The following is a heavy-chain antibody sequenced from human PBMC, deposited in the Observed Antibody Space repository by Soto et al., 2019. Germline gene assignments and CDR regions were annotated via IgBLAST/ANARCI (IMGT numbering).Heavy chain of an antibody. CDR1: GFSFRSYG. J-gene: IGHJ6*02. V-gene: IGHV3-30*18. CDR3: AKGGFSYYYYGMDV. CDR2: ISYDGSNK. Sequence: PGGSLRLACAACGFSFRSYGMQWVRQAPGKGLEWVAVISYDGSNKYYADSVKGRFTISRDNSKNTLYLQMNSLRAEDTAVYYCAKGGFSYYYYGMDVWGQGTTVTVSS. D-gene: IGHD3-16*01.